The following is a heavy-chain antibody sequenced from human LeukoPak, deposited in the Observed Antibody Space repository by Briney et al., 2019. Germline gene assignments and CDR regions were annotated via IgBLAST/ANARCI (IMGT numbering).Heavy chain of an antibody. CDR2: INHSGST. Sequence: SETLSLTCAVCGGSFSGYYWSWIRQPPGKGLEWIGEINHSGSTNYNPSLKSRVTISVDTSKNQFSLKLSSVTAADTAVYYCARGWKYDPMDYWGQGTLVTVSS. CDR3: ARGWKYDPMDY. CDR1: GGSFSGYY. J-gene: IGHJ4*02. D-gene: IGHD1-1*01. V-gene: IGHV4-34*01.